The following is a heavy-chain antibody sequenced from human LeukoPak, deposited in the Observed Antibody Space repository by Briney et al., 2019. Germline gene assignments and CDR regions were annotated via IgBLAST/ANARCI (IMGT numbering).Heavy chain of an antibody. Sequence: KPSETLSLTCTVSGDSNSSSSKFWGWIRQPPGQGLEWFVSMCYSGRTYYHPSLKSHVTISVDTSKNQFSLKLCSVTAADTAVYYCARLRLTNSAFDDYWGQGTLDTVSS. D-gene: IGHD3-9*01. V-gene: IGHV4-39*01. CDR3: ARLRLTNSAFDDY. CDR2: MCYSGRT. CDR1: GDSNSSSSKF. J-gene: IGHJ4*02.